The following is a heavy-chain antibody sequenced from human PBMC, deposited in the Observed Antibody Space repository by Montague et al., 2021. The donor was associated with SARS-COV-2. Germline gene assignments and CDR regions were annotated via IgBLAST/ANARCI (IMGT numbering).Heavy chain of an antibody. CDR2: TYYRSQWYE. J-gene: IGHJ6*02. D-gene: IGHD2-8*01. CDR1: GDSVSSKSAA. V-gene: IGHV6-1*01. Sequence: CAISGDSVSSKSAAWNWIRQSPSRGLEWLGRTYYRSQWYEDYAVSVKGRITIKPDTSKNQFSLHLESVSPDDTALYYCTRGAYHHLYYSYHGMDVWGRGTTVRVSS. CDR3: TRGAYHHLYYSYHGMDV.